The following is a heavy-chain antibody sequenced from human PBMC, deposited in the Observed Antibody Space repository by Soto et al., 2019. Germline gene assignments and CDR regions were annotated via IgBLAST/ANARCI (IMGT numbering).Heavy chain of an antibody. J-gene: IGHJ4*02. D-gene: IGHD7-27*01. CDR2: MNNDGSSI. Sequence: EVQLVESGGGLVQPGGSLRLSCAASKFTFSNSWMHWVRQAPGKGLVWVSRMNNDGSSISYADSVKGRFTISRDNAKNTLYLQMNSLRVEDTAVYYCARAWGTAALDYWGQGTLVTVSS. CDR1: KFTFSNSW. V-gene: IGHV3-74*01. CDR3: ARAWGTAALDY.